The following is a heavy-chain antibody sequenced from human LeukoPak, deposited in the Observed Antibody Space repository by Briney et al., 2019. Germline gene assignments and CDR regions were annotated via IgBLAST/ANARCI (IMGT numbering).Heavy chain of an antibody. Sequence: PSETLSLTCIVSGGSISSSSYYWGWIRQPPGKGLEWIGSIYYSGSTYYNPSLKSRVTISVDTSKNQFSLKVSSVTAADTAVYYCARRGYYYAISGYYRDAFDIWGQGTMVTVSS. CDR1: GGSISSSSYY. V-gene: IGHV4-39*01. D-gene: IGHD3-22*01. CDR2: IYYSGST. J-gene: IGHJ3*02. CDR3: ARRGYYYAISGYYRDAFDI.